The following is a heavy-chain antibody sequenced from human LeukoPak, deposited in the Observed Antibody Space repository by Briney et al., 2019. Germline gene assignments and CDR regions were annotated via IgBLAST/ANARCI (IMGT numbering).Heavy chain of an antibody. CDR3: ARHEPSSFYCESRGNWFDP. V-gene: IGHV4-39*01. J-gene: IGHJ5*02. CDR2: IYYSGST. D-gene: IGHD3-22*01. CDR1: GASISSRSYY. Sequence: SETLSLTCTVSGASISSRSYYWGWVRQPPGKGLEWVGSIYYSGSTYYNPSLQSRVTMSVDTSNNQVSLKVTSVTAADTAVYYCARHEPSSFYCESRGNWFDPWGQGTLVTVSS.